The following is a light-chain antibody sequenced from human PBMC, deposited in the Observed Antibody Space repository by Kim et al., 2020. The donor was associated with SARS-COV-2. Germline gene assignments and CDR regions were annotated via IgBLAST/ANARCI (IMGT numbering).Light chain of an antibody. CDR3: QQTYSAPYS. V-gene: IGKV1-39*01. Sequence: DIQMTQSPSSLSASVGDRVTITCRASHKISTFLSWFQQKPGKAPNLLIYGASTLQSGVPSRFSGSGSGTDFTLTISGLQPEDFAIYYCQQTYSAPYSFGQGTKVDIK. CDR1: HKISTF. J-gene: IGKJ2*03. CDR2: GAS.